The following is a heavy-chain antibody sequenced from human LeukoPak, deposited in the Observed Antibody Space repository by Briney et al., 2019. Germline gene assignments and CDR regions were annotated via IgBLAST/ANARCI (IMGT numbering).Heavy chain of an antibody. CDR1: GGSISSSSYY. J-gene: IGHJ5*02. CDR3: ARDRRGGYSSSLFDP. Sequence: SETLSLTCTVSGGSISSSSYYWGWIRQPPGKGLEWIGSIYYSGSTYYNPSLKSRVTISVDTSKNQFSLKLSSVTAADTAGYYCARDRRGGYSSSLFDPWGQGTLVTVSS. CDR2: IYYSGST. D-gene: IGHD6-13*01. V-gene: IGHV4-39*02.